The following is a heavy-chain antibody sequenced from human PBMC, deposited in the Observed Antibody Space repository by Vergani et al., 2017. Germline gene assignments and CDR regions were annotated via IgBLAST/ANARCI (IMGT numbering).Heavy chain of an antibody. Sequence: QVQLQESGPGLVKPSETLSLTCTVSGGSISSYYWSWIRQPPGKGLEWIGYIYYGGSTNYNPSLKSRVTISVDTSKNQFSLKLSSVTAADTAVYYCARVNSAYLNWFDPWGQGTLVTVSS. CDR3: ARVNSAYLNWFDP. CDR2: IYYGGST. CDR1: GGSISSYY. V-gene: IGHV4-59*01. D-gene: IGHD1/OR15-1a*01. J-gene: IGHJ5*02.